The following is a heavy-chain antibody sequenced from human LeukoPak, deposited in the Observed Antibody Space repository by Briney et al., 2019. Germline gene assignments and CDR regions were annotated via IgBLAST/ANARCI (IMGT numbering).Heavy chain of an antibody. J-gene: IGHJ4*02. V-gene: IGHV3-23*01. CDR2: ISNSDDST. CDR3: AKAMGSISWAFDS. Sequence: PGGSLRLSCAASGFPFSSYAMSWVRQAPGKGLEWVSTISNSDDSTYYADSVKGRFTISRDSSKNTLYLQMNSLRSDDTAVYYCAKAMGSISWAFDSWGQGTLVTVSS. CDR1: GFPFSSYA. D-gene: IGHD6-13*01.